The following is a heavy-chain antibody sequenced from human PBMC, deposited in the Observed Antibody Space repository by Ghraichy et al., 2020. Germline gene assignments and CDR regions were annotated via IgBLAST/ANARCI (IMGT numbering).Heavy chain of an antibody. CDR3: ARVGLGVVCRNWSDP. CDR1: RAPVCSSV. CDR2: IIPIFGTA. V-gene: IGHV1-69*13. D-gene: IGHD3-3*01. J-gene: IGHJ5*02. Sequence: SVKVSCKTSRAPVCSSVISWELQARGQGLEWIGGIIPIFGTANYAQKFQGRVTFTADASTSTAYMELSSLRSEDTAVYYCARVGLGVVCRNWSDPWGQGILVTVAS.